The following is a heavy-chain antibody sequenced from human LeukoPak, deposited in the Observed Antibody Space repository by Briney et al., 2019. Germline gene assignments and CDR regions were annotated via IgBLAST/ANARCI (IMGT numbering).Heavy chain of an antibody. CDR3: ARGREY. CDR1: RASFSTYY. V-gene: IGHV4-34*01. D-gene: IGHD5-24*01. CDR2: INHRGSA. Sequence: SETLSLTCAVYRASFSTYYWSWIRQPPAKGLEWMGEINHRGSANYNPPLKSRVTISVDTSTDQCSLKLNSVTAADTAVYYCARGREYWGQGTLVTVSS. J-gene: IGHJ4*02.